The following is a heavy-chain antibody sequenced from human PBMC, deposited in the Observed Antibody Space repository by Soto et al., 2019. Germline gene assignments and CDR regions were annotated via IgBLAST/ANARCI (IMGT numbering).Heavy chain of an antibody. CDR2: ISGSGGST. J-gene: IGHJ4*02. CDR3: ANSPRDYGSGSYFVY. D-gene: IGHD3-10*01. V-gene: IGHV3-23*01. CDR1: GFTFSSYA. Sequence: PGGSLRLSCAASGFTFSSYAMSWVRQAPGKGLEWVSAISGSGGSTYYADSVKGRFTISRDNSKNTLYLQMNSLRAEDTAVYYCANSPRDYGSGSYFVYWGQGTLVTVSS.